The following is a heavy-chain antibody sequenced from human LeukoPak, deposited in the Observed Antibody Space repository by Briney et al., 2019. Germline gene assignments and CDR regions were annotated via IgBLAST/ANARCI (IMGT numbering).Heavy chain of an antibody. D-gene: IGHD3-10*01. J-gene: IGHJ5*02. CDR2: IYYSGST. CDR1: GGSISSYY. Sequence: SETLSLTCTVSGGSISSYYWSWIRQPPGKGLEWIGYIYYSGSTNYNPSLKSRVTISVDTSKNQFSLKLSSVTAADTAVYYCARAVYGSGSYEGIRFDPWGRGTLVTVSS. V-gene: IGHV4-59*01. CDR3: ARAVYGSGSYEGIRFDP.